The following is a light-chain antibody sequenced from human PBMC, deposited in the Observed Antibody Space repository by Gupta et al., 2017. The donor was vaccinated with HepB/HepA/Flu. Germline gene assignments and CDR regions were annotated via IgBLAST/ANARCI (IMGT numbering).Light chain of an antibody. V-gene: IGKV3-11*01. J-gene: IGKJ4*01. Sequence: EIVLTQSPVTLSLSPGERATLSCRASQSVSRYLAWYQQKPGQPPSILVFDASNRATGVPARFSGSGSWTDFTLTISSLEPEDFAVYYCQQRINWPLTFGGGTRVEIK. CDR1: QSVSRY. CDR3: QQRINWPLT. CDR2: DAS.